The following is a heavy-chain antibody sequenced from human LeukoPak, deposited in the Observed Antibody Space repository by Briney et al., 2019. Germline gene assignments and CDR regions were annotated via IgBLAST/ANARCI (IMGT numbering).Heavy chain of an antibody. Sequence: ASVKVSCKASGYTFTGHYMNWVRQAPGQGLEWMGRINPDSGGTNYAQKFQGRVTVTRDTSISTAYMELSRLRSDDTAVYYCVRRYYYDSSGYYTAFDIWGQGTMVTVSS. CDR1: GYTFTGHY. CDR2: INPDSGGT. D-gene: IGHD3-22*01. J-gene: IGHJ3*02. CDR3: VRRYYYDSSGYYTAFDI. V-gene: IGHV1-2*06.